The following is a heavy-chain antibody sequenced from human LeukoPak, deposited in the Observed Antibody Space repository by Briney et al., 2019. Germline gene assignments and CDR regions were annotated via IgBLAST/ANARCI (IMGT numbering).Heavy chain of an antibody. J-gene: IGHJ4*02. CDR1: GYSISSGYY. CDR2: IYHSGST. V-gene: IGHV4-38-2*01. D-gene: IGHD5-18*01. Sequence: PSETLSLTCAVSGYSISSGYYWGWIRQPPGKGLEWIGSIYHSGSTYYNPSLKSRVTISVDTSKNQFSLKLSSVTAADPAVYYCARHRDTAMFDYWGQGTLVTVSS. CDR3: ARHRDTAMFDY.